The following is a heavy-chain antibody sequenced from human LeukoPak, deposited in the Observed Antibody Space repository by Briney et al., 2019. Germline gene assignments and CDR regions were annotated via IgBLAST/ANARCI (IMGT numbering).Heavy chain of an antibody. J-gene: IGHJ4*02. CDR2: MNPNSGNT. CDR3: ARDSWDIVVVPAASNLFY. Sequence: ASVKVSCKASGYTFTSYDINWVRQATGQGLEWMGWMNPNSGNTGYAQKFQGRVTMTRDTSTSTVYMELSSLRSEDTAVYYCARDSWDIVVVPAASNLFYWGQGTLVTVSS. V-gene: IGHV1-8*01. D-gene: IGHD2-2*01. CDR1: GYTFTSYD.